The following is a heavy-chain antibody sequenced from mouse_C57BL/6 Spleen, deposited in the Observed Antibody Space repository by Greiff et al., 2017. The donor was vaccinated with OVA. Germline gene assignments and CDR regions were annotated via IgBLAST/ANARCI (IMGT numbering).Heavy chain of an antibody. V-gene: IGHV1-66*01. D-gene: IGHD1-1*01. Sequence: QVQLKESGPELVKPGASVKISCKASGHSFTRYYIHWVKQRPGQGPEWNGWIYPGSGNTKYNEKFKGKATLTADTSSSTAYMQLSSRACEDSAVYYGARGGSDFDDWGQGTTLTVSS. CDR3: ARGGSDFDD. J-gene: IGHJ2*01. CDR1: GHSFTRYY. CDR2: IYPGSGNT.